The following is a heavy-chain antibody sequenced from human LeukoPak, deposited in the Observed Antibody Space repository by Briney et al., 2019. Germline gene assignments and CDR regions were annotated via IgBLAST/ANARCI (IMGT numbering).Heavy chain of an antibody. D-gene: IGHD2-15*01. Sequence: GGSLRLSCAASGFTFDDYTMHWVRQAPGKGLEWVSLISWDGGSTYYADSVKGRFTISRDNSKNPLYLQMNSLRTEDTALYFCAKGGSHSYDHWGQGTLVTVSS. J-gene: IGHJ5*02. CDR1: GFTFDDYT. V-gene: IGHV3-43*01. CDR3: AKGGSHSYDH. CDR2: ISWDGGST.